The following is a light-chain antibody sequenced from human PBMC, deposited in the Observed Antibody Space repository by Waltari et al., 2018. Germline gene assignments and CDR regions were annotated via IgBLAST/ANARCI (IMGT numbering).Light chain of an antibody. V-gene: IGKV1-5*03. Sequence: DIKMTQSPSTLSASVGDRVTITCRASQSISSWLAWYQQKPGKAPKLLIYRASTLESGVPSRFSGSGSGTDFTLTISSLQPDDSATYYCQQYSAYSWTFGQGTKVEIK. CDR3: QQYSAYSWT. J-gene: IGKJ1*01. CDR1: QSISSW. CDR2: RAS.